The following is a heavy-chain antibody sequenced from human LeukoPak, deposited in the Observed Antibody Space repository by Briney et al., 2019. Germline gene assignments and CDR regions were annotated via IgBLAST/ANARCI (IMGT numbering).Heavy chain of an antibody. D-gene: IGHD3-10*01. CDR1: GFTFSSYG. CDR3: ARAYYGSGSYYVDY. V-gene: IGHV3-21*01. Sequence: GGSLRLSCAASGFTFSSYGMHWVRQAPGEGLEWVSSITSSSSYIYYADSVKGRFTISRDNAKNSLYLQMNSLRAEDTAVYYCARAYYGSGSYYVDYWGQGTLVTVSS. CDR2: ITSSSSYI. J-gene: IGHJ4*02.